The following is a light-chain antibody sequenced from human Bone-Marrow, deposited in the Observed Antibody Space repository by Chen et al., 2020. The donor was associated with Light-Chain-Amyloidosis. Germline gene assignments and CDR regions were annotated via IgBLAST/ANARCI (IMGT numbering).Light chain of an antibody. V-gene: IGLV2-8*01. Sequence: QSALTQPPSASGSLGQSVTIPCAGTSGDLGGYDFVSWYQQHPGKAPKLMIHEGTKRPSGVPSRVSGSKSGNTACLTVSGLQAEDEADYYCCSFAGNDDWVFGGGTKLTVL. J-gene: IGLJ3*02. CDR1: SGDLGGYDF. CDR2: EGT. CDR3: CSFAGNDDWV.